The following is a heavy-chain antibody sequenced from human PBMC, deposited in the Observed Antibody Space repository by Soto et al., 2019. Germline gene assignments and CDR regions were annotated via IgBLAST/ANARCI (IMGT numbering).Heavy chain of an antibody. CDR2: VYHNGLT. Sequence: SETLSLTCDVSGDSIGSNVWWSWVRQPPGKGLEWIGEVYHNGLTDYNPSLRGRATMSADMSKNQFSLRVTSVTDADTAIYYCASDAARPGEADRFDYWGQGALVTVSS. J-gene: IGHJ4*02. CDR1: GDSIGSNVW. CDR3: ASDAARPGEADRFDY. V-gene: IGHV4-4*02. D-gene: IGHD2-15*01.